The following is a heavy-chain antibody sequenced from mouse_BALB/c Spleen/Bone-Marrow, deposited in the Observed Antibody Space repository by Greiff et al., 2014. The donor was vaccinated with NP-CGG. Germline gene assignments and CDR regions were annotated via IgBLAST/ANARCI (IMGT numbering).Heavy chain of an antibody. V-gene: IGHV1-54*01. CDR2: INPGSGGS. CDR1: GYAFTIYL. Sequence: VQLQQSGAELVGPGTSVKVSCKASGYAFTIYLIEWIKQRPGQGLEWIGVINPGSGGSNYNEKFKGKATLTADKSSSTAYMQLSNLTSDDSAVYFCARLGGDYFDYWGQGTTLTVSS. D-gene: IGHD4-1*01. J-gene: IGHJ2*01. CDR3: ARLGGDYFDY.